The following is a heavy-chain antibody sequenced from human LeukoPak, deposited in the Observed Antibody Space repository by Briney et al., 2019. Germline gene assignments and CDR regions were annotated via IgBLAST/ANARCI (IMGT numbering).Heavy chain of an antibody. J-gene: IGHJ4*02. CDR2: INHSGST. V-gene: IGHV4-39*07. Sequence: SETLSLTCTVSGGSISSGSYYWSWIRQPPGKGLEWIGEINHSGSTNYNPSLKSRVTISVDTSRNQFSLKLSSVTAADTAVYYCARAASRKNIDYWGQGTLVTVSS. CDR1: GGSISSGSYY. D-gene: IGHD2/OR15-2a*01. CDR3: ARAASRKNIDY.